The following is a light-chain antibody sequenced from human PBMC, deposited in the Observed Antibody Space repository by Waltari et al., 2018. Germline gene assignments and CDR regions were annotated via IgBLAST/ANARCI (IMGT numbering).Light chain of an antibody. Sequence: QSALTQPASVSGSPGQSITISCTGTSSDVGGYNYVSWYQQHPGKAPKLMIYEVSNRPSGVSNRFSGSKSGNMASLTISGLQAEDEADYYCSSYTSSSTLPVVFGGGTKLTVL. CDR1: SSDVGGYNY. CDR2: EVS. V-gene: IGLV2-14*01. J-gene: IGLJ2*01. CDR3: SSYTSSSTLPVV.